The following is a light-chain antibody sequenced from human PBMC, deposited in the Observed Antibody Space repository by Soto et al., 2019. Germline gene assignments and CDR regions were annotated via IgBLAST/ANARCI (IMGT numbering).Light chain of an antibody. V-gene: IGLV2-14*01. CDR2: DVS. CDR3: SSYTSTNFVI. CDR1: SSDIGDYKY. J-gene: IGLJ2*01. Sequence: QSALTQPASVSGSPGQSITISCNGSSSDIGDYKYVSWYKQHPGKAPKLMIYDVSNRPSGVSNRFSGSKSGNTASLTISGLQAEDEADYYCSSYTSTNFVIFGGGTKVTVL.